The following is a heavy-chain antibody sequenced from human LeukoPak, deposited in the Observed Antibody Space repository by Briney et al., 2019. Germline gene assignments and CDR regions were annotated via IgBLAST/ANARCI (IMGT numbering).Heavy chain of an antibody. V-gene: IGHV4-59*01. CDR1: GASISSYY. Sequence: PSETLSLTCTVSGASISSYYWDWIRQPPGKGLEWIGYIYASGSANYHPSLKSRVTISLDTSENHVSLRLTSVTAEDTAVYYCAREAPGGSGWTYFDYWGQGSLVTVSS. D-gene: IGHD6-19*01. CDR2: IYASGSA. J-gene: IGHJ4*02. CDR3: AREAPGGSGWTYFDY.